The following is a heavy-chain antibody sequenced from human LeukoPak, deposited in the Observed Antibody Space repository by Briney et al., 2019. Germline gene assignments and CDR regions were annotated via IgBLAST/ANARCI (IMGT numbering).Heavy chain of an antibody. D-gene: IGHD2-15*01. CDR3: AKDAGSFSNYYYNYKDV. Sequence: PGGSLRLSCAASGFTFSSYWMHWVRQAPGKGLVWVSRINSDGSSTSYADSVKGRFTISRDNAKNTLYLQMNSLRAEDTAVYYCAKDAGSFSNYYYNYKDVWGKGTTVTISS. CDR2: INSDGSST. CDR1: GFTFSSYW. J-gene: IGHJ6*03. V-gene: IGHV3-74*01.